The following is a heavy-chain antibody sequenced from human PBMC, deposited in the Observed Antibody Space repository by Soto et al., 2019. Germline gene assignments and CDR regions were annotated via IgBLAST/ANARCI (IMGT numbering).Heavy chain of an antibody. Sequence: GGSLRLSCAASGFTFSDHYMDWVRQAPGKGLEWVGRTRNKANSYTTEYAASVKGRFTISRDDSKNSLYLQMNSLKTEDTAVYYCAREYDFWSGYEDYYYYYYMDVWGKGTTVTVSS. CDR3: AREYDFWSGYEDYYYYYYMDV. V-gene: IGHV3-72*01. D-gene: IGHD3-3*01. CDR1: GFTFSDHY. J-gene: IGHJ6*03. CDR2: TRNKANSYTT.